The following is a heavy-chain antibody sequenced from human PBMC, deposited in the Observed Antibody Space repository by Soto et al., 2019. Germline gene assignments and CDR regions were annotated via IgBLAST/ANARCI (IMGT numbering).Heavy chain of an antibody. CDR2: IYYSGST. CDR3: ARLVRGYSYGYHY. D-gene: IGHD5-18*01. Sequence: SETLSLTCTVSGGSISSSSYYWGWIRQPPGKGLEWIGSIYYSGSTYYNPSLKSRVTISVDTSKNQFSLRLSSVTAADTAVYYCARLVRGYSYGYHYWGQGTLVTVSS. V-gene: IGHV4-39*01. CDR1: GGSISSSSYY. J-gene: IGHJ4*02.